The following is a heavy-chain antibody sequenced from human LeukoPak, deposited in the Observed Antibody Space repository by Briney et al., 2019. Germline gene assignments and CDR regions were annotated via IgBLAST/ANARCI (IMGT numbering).Heavy chain of an antibody. CDR2: IYPGDSDI. J-gene: IGHJ4*02. CDR1: GYTFTSYW. Sequence: GESLKISCKDSGYTFTSYWIGWVRQMPGKGLEWMGIIYPGDSDIIYSPSFQGQVTISADKSITTAYLQWSSLKASDTAIYYCARHIGATGPDYWGQGTLVTVSS. D-gene: IGHD6-13*01. CDR3: ARHIGATGPDY. V-gene: IGHV5-51*01.